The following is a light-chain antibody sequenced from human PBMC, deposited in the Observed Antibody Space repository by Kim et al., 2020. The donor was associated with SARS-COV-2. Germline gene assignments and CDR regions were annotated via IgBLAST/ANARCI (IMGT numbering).Light chain of an antibody. CDR1: QSVSSD. V-gene: IGKV3-15*01. J-gene: IGKJ4*01. CDR3: QQYHSFPLT. Sequence: VSPGDRATLSCRASQSVSSDLAWYQQKPGQAPRLLIYGASTRVTGIPARFSGGGSGTEFTLTISSLQSEDFATYYCQQYHSFPLTFGGGTKVDIK. CDR2: GAS.